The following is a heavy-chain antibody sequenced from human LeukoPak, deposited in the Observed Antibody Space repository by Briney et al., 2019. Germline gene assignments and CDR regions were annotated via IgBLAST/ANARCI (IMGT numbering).Heavy chain of an antibody. D-gene: IGHD2-15*01. J-gene: IGHJ6*02. Sequence: GGSLRLSCAASGFTFSSYSMNWVRQAPGKGLEWVSYISSSSSTIYYADSVKGRFTISRDNAKNSLYLQMNSLRAEDTAVYYCARDYIVVVVAATRGAGAEYYYYGMDVWGQGTTVTVSS. CDR3: ARDYIVVVVAATRGAGAEYYYYGMDV. CDR2: ISSSSSTI. V-gene: IGHV3-48*04. CDR1: GFTFSSYS.